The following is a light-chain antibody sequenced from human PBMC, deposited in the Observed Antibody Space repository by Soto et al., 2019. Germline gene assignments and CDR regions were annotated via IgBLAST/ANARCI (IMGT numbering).Light chain of an antibody. J-gene: IGKJ2*01. CDR3: QQYNSYSPYT. CDR1: QSISRW. CDR2: KAS. Sequence: DIQMTQSPSTLSASVGDRVTITCRASQSISRWLAWYHQKPGKAPKLLIYKASSLEIGVPSRFSGSGSGTEFTHTISSLQPDEFATYYCQQYNSYSPYTFGQGTKLEIK. V-gene: IGKV1-5*03.